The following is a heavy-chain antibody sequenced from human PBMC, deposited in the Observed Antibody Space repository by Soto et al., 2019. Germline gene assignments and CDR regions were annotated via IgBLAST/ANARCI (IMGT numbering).Heavy chain of an antibody. Sequence: EVQLVESGGGLVQPGGSLRLSCAASGFTVSAFYMTWVRQAPGKGLEWVSVISSGGSTDYADSVKGRFTTSRDNSKNTLYLEMNSLRAGHTAVYCCARDTLGGAYAFWHGAPGTLVTVSS. D-gene: IGHD3-3*01. CDR3: ARDTLGGAYAFWH. CDR2: ISSGGST. V-gene: IGHV3-66*01. CDR1: GFTVSAFY. J-gene: IGHJ4*02.